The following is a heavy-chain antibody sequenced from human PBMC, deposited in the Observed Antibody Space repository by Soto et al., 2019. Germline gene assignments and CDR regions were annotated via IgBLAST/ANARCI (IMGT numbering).Heavy chain of an antibody. V-gene: IGHV3-48*01. D-gene: IGHD2-21*02. Sequence: EVQLVESGGGLVQPGGSLRLSCAASGFTFGSYSMNWVRQAPGKGLEWVSFILSSSGVIYYADSVKGRFTISRDNAKNSLYLQMNSRRAEDTAVYYWARDLRAPLVATAMPYYMDVWGKWTTVTVSS. J-gene: IGHJ6*03. CDR2: ILSSSGVI. CDR3: ARDLRAPLVATAMPYYMDV. CDR1: GFTFGSYS.